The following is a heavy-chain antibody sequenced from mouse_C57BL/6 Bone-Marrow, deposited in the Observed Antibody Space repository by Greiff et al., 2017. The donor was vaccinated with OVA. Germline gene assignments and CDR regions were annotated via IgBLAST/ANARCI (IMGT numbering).Heavy chain of an antibody. V-gene: IGHV1-81*01. J-gene: IGHJ3*01. CDR2: IYPRSGNT. Sequence: VQLKESGAELARPGASVKLSCKASGYTFTSYGISWVKQRTGQGLEWIGEIYPRSGNTYYNEKFKGKATLTADKSSSTAYMELRSLTSEDSAVYFCARRRDYYGSSQAWFAYWGQGTLVTVSA. D-gene: IGHD1-1*01. CDR1: GYTFTSYG. CDR3: ARRRDYYGSSQAWFAY.